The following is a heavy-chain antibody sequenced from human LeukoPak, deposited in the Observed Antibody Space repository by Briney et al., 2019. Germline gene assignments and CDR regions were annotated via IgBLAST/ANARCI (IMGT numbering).Heavy chain of an antibody. CDR2: ISGSGGST. CDR1: GFTFSSYG. J-gene: IGHJ4*02. D-gene: IGHD2-21*02. Sequence: GGSLRLSCAASGFTFSSYGMSWVRQAPGKGLEWVSAISGSGGSTYYADSVKGRFTISRDNSKNTLYLQMNSLRAEDTAVYYCARIPNPYCGGDCYFDYWGQGTLVTVSS. V-gene: IGHV3-23*01. CDR3: ARIPNPYCGGDCYFDY.